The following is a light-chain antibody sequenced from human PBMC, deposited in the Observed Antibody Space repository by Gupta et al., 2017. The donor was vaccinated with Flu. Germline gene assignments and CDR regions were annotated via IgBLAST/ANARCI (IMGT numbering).Light chain of an antibody. CDR2: EVS. Sequence: QSALTQPASVSGSPGQSIPISCTGTSSDVGGYNYVSWYQHHPGKAPKLMIYEVSNRPSGVSNRFSGSKSGNTASLTISVLQAEDEADYYCSSYTSSSTLVFGGGTKLTVL. CDR1: SSDVGGYNY. CDR3: SSYTSSSTLV. J-gene: IGLJ3*02. V-gene: IGLV2-14*01.